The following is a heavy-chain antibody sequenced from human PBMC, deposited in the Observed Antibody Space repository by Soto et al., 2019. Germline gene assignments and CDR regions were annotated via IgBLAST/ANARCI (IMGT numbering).Heavy chain of an antibody. J-gene: IGHJ4*02. V-gene: IGHV3-7*03. CDR2: INPDGSEK. D-gene: IGHD3-10*01. CDR3: AKQRAGYGSGSDTFYFDF. CDR1: GFTFSRHW. Sequence: PGGSLRLSCAASGFTFSRHWMTWVRQAPGKGLEWVANINPDGSEKFSVDSVKGRFTISRDNAKNSLYLQMSSLRAEDTALYYCAKQRAGYGSGSDTFYFDFWGQGTLVTVSS.